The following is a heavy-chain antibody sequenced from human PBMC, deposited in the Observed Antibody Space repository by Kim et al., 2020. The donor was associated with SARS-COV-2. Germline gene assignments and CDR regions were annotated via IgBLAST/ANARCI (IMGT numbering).Heavy chain of an antibody. CDR3: ARGRASGSPSAYDI. J-gene: IGHJ3*02. Sequence: SETLSLTCAVYGGSLSGYYWSWIRQPPGKGLEWIGEINHSGSSNYNPSLKSRVTTSVDMSKNHFSLKLSSVTAADTAVYYCARGRASGSPSAYDIWGHGT. CDR2: INHSGSS. D-gene: IGHD1-26*01. V-gene: IGHV4-34*01. CDR1: GGSLSGYY.